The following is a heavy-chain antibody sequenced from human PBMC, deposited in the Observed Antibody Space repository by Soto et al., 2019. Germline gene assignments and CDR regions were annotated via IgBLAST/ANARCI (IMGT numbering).Heavy chain of an antibody. CDR2: INPSGGST. J-gene: IGHJ3*02. D-gene: IGHD3-10*01. CDR3: ARVLLCFGKPHANAFDI. V-gene: IGHV1-46*03. Sequence: QVQLVQSGAEVKKPGASVKVSCKASGYTFTSYYMHWVRQAPGQGLEWMGIINPSGGSTSYAQKFQGRVTMTRDTSTSTVYMELSSLRSENTAVYYCARVLLCFGKPHANAFDIWGQGTMVTVSS. CDR1: GYTFTSYY.